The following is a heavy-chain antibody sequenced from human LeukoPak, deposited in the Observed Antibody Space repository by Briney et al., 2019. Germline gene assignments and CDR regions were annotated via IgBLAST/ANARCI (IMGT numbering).Heavy chain of an antibody. V-gene: IGHV3-48*03. CDR2: IGSSGSTV. CDR3: AREIQGDYTPSDY. Sequence: PGGSLRLSCAASGFTFSTYEMNWVRQAPGKGLEWISYIGSSGSTVYYADSVKGRLTISRDNSKNTLYLQMNSLRPEDMAVYYCAREIQGDYTPSDYWGQGTLVTVSS. CDR1: GFTFSTYE. D-gene: IGHD4-17*01. J-gene: IGHJ4*02.